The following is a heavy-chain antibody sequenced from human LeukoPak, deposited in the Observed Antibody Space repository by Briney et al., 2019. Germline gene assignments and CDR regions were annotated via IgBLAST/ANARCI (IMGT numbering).Heavy chain of an antibody. D-gene: IGHD1-26*01. CDR3: ARDSSSGSFWFDP. CDR2: MNPNSGNT. Sequence: AASVTVSCKASGYTFTSYDINWVRQATGQGLEWMGWMNPNSGNTDYAQKFQGRITMTRNTSISTAYMELSSLRSEDTAVYYCARDSSSGSFWFDPWGQGTLVTVSS. V-gene: IGHV1-8*01. CDR1: GYTFTSYD. J-gene: IGHJ5*02.